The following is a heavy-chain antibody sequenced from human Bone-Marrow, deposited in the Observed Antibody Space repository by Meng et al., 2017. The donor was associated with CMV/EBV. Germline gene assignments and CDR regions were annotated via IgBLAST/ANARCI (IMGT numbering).Heavy chain of an antibody. Sequence: GESLKLSCASSGFTFSSYWMSWVRQAPGKGLEWVSYISSSGSTIYYADSVKGRFTISRDNAKNSLYLQMNSLRAEDTAVYYCARDSNDVGATDYWGQGTLVTVSS. CDR1: GFTFSSYW. J-gene: IGHJ4*02. CDR3: ARDSNDVGATDY. D-gene: IGHD1-26*01. V-gene: IGHV3-48*04. CDR2: ISSSGSTI.